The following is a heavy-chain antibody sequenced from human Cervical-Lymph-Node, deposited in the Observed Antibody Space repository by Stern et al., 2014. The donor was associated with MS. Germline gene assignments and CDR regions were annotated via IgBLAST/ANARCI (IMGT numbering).Heavy chain of an antibody. J-gene: IGHJ4*02. V-gene: IGHV3-73*01. D-gene: IGHD3-10*01. CDR3: VSDGSGWRN. CDR2: IRSKSNAYTA. Sequence: MQLVESGGGLVPPGGSLKLSCAASGILFSGASMHWVRQPSGKGLEWIGRIRSKSNAYTATYTASVKGRFTISRDDSKSTAYLQLNSLKTEDTAVYYCVSDGSGWRNWGQGTLVTVSA. CDR1: GILFSGAS.